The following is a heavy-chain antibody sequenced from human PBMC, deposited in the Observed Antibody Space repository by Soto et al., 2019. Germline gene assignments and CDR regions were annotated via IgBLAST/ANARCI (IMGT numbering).Heavy chain of an antibody. CDR2: ISSASSET. V-gene: IGHV3-21*04. CDR1: GFTFSRVS. J-gene: IGHJ4*02. CDR3: ARVAY. Sequence: AGGSLRLSCEASGFTFSRVSMNWVRRVPGKGLEWVASISSASSETWYADSVKGRFIISRDNAQNSLFLQMNTLRPEDSAIYYCARVAYWGPGTQVTVSS.